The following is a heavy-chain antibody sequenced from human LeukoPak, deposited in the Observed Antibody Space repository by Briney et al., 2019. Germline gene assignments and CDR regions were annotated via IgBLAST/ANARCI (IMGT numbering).Heavy chain of an antibody. Sequence: PSETLSLTCTVSGGSIISHYWSWIRQPPGKGLEWIGYIYYSGSTNYNPSLKSRVTISVDTSKNQFSLKLSSVTSADTAVYYCARGHDDSRNDSTQITFDYWGQGTLVTVSS. CDR2: IYYSGST. CDR3: ARGHDDSRNDSTQITFDY. V-gene: IGHV4-59*11. CDR1: GGSIISHY. J-gene: IGHJ4*02. D-gene: IGHD5-12*01.